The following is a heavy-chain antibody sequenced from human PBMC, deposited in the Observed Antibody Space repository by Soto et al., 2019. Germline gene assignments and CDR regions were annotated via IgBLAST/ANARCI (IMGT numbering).Heavy chain of an antibody. J-gene: IGHJ3*02. D-gene: IGHD3-22*01. CDR1: GGSISRGGYY. CDR3: MVVITTTADAFDI. Sequence: PSETLSLTCTVSGGSISRGGYYWSWIRQHPEKGLEWIGYIYYSGSTYYNPSLKSRVTISVDTSKNQFSLKLTSVTAADTAVYYCMVVITTTADAFDIWGQGTMVTVSS. V-gene: IGHV4-31*03. CDR2: IYYSGST.